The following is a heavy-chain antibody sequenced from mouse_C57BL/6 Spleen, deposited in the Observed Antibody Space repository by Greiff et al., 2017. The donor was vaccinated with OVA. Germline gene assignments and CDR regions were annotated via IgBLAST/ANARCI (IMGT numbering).Heavy chain of an antibody. D-gene: IGHD2-3*01. CDR1: GFTFSDYY. CDR3: ARGLLLYYYAMDY. V-gene: IGHV5-16*01. Sequence: EVQLMESEGGLVQPGSSMKLSCTASGFTFSDYYMAWVRQVPEKGLEWVANINYDGSSTYYLDSLKSRFIISRDNAKNILYLQMSSLKSEDTATYYCARGLLLYYYAMDYWGQGTSVTVSS. CDR2: INYDGSST. J-gene: IGHJ4*01.